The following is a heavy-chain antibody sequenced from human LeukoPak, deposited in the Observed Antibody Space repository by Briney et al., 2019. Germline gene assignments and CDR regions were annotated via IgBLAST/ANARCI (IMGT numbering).Heavy chain of an antibody. D-gene: IGHD3-10*01. V-gene: IGHV3-23*01. CDR2: ISGSGGST. CDR3: AKVPGVRGYYYYGMDV. Sequence: QSGGSLRLSSAASGFTFSSYSMNWVRQAPGKGLEWVSAISGSGGSTYYADSVKGRFTISRDNSKNTLYLQMNSLRAEDTAVYYCAKVPGVRGYYYYGMDVWGQGTTVTVSS. J-gene: IGHJ6*02. CDR1: GFTFSSYS.